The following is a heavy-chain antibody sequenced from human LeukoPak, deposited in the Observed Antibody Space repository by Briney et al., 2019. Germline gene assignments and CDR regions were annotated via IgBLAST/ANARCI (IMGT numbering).Heavy chain of an antibody. CDR3: ARLGYYYDSSGQGV. Sequence: ASVKVSCKASGYTFTGYYMHWVRQAPGQGLEWMGRINPNSGGTNYAQKFQGRVTMTRDTSISIAYMELSRLRSDDTAVYYCARLGYYYDSSGQGVWGQGTLVTVSS. D-gene: IGHD3-22*01. V-gene: IGHV1-2*06. CDR1: GYTFTGYY. J-gene: IGHJ4*02. CDR2: INPNSGGT.